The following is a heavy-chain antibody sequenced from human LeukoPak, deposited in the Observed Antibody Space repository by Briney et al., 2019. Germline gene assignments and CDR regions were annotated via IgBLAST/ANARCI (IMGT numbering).Heavy chain of an antibody. CDR2: ISSSGSTI. CDR3: ARTGNYYDSSGYYTYFDY. D-gene: IGHD3-22*01. J-gene: IGHJ4*02. Sequence: KPGGSLRLSCAASGFTFSDYYMSWIRQAPGKGLEWVSYISSSGSTIYYADSVKGRFTISRDNAKNSLYLQMNSLRAEDTAVYYCARTGNYYDSSGYYTYFDYWGQGTLATVSS. V-gene: IGHV3-11*04. CDR1: GFTFSDYY.